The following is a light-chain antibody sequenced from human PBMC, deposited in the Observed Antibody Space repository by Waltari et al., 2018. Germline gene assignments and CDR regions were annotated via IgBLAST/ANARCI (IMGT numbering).Light chain of an antibody. CDR3: NSYTSSITWV. CDR2: DVS. Sequence: QSALTQPASVSGSPGQSITVSCTGTSSDVGGHNYVSWYQQHPGKAPKLIIYDVSNRPSGVSNRFSGSKSGNTASLTISGLQAEDEADYYCNSYTSSITWVFGGGTKLTVL. J-gene: IGLJ3*02. CDR1: SSDVGGHNY. V-gene: IGLV2-14*01.